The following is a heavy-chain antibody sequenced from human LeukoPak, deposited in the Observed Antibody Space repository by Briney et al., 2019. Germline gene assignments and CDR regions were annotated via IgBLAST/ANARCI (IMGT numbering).Heavy chain of an antibody. V-gene: IGHV4-59*12. CDR3: ARRRAMVKKYYYYYMDV. J-gene: IGHJ6*03. CDR2: IYYSGST. CDR1: GGSISSYY. Sequence: SSETLSLTCTVSGGSISSYYWSWIRQPPGKGLEWIGYIYYSGSTNYNPSLKSRVTMLVDTSKNQFSLKLSSVTAADTAVYYCARRRAMVKKYYYYYMDVWGKGTTVTVSS. D-gene: IGHD5-18*01.